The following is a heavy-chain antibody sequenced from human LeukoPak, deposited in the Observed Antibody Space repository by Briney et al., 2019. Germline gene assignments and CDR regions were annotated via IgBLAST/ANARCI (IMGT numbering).Heavy chain of an antibody. D-gene: IGHD2-2*01. V-gene: IGHV3-21*01. CDR1: GFTFSSYS. CDR3: ARGDGVPAASDY. CDR2: ISSSGSYI. J-gene: IGHJ4*02. Sequence: GGSLRLSCAASGFTFSSYSMNWVRQAPGKGLEWVSSISSSGSYIYYADSVKGRFTISRDNAKNSLYLQMNSLRAEDTAVYYCARGDGVPAASDYWGQGTLVTVSS.